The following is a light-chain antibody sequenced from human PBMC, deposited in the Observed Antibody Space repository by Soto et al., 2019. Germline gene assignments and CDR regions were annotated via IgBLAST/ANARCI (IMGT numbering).Light chain of an antibody. J-gene: IGKJ1*01. Sequence: LVLAQSPGTLSLSPGERATLSCRASQNISSTLLAWYKHRPGQPPRLLIYGTSGRATGIPARFSGSGSGTDFTLTISRLEPEDFAVYYCQHYDDSRTFGPGTKVDIK. CDR3: QHYDDSRT. V-gene: IGKV3-20*01. CDR2: GTS. CDR1: QNISSTL.